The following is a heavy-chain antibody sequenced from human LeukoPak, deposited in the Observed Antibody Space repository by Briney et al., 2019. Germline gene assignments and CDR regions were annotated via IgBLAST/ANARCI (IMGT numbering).Heavy chain of an antibody. V-gene: IGHV4-39*07. CDR3: ARSYGGNYLFDY. J-gene: IGHJ4*02. Sequence: SETLSLTCSVSSGFLNSSNYYWGWIRQSPGKGLEWIGTIYYSGSTYYNPSLKSRVTIPVDTSKNQFSLKLSSVTAADTAVYYCARSYGGNYLFDYWGQGTLVTVSS. D-gene: IGHD4-23*01. CDR1: SGFLNSSNYY. CDR2: IYYSGST.